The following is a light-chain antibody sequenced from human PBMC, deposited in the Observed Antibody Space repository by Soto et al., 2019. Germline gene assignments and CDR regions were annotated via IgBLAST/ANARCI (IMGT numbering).Light chain of an antibody. J-gene: IGKJ1*01. CDR2: LAS. CDR3: QKYGSSPWK. CDR1: QRVSSSY. V-gene: IGKV3-20*01. Sequence: DIVLTQSPGTLSSSPGERATLSCRASQRVSSSYLAWYQQKPGQAPSLLMYLASSRATCIPDRFSGSGSGTDCTLTISGLEPEYFAVYYCQKYGSSPWKFGQGTKGEIK.